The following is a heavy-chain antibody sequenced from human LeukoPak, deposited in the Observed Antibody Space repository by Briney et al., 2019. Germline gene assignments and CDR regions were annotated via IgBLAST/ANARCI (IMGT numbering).Heavy chain of an antibody. Sequence: SPSETLSLTCSVSGVSISTHFWSWLRQPPGMGLEWVGYKSGGGRDLYNPSLRGRVTISVDASENQFSLTLRSVTAADTAIYYCARTTRVAPDGRAEYYEDWGQGTQVIVSS. CDR1: GVSISTHF. CDR2: KSGGGRD. CDR3: ARTTRVAPDGRAEYYED. J-gene: IGHJ1*01. D-gene: IGHD1-1*01. V-gene: IGHV4-59*03.